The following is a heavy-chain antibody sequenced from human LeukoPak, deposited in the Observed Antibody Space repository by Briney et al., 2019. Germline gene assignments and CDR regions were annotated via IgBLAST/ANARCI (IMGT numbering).Heavy chain of an antibody. D-gene: IGHD3-10*01. J-gene: IGHJ6*02. CDR2: IHYSGST. V-gene: IGHV4-59*01. CDR1: GGSISSYY. CDR3: ARDRRYYYGSGSYYGGMDV. Sequence: PSETLSLTCAVSGGSISSYYWSWIRQPPGRGLEWIGSIHYSGSTSYNSSLKSRVTISVDTSKNQFSLKLSSVTAADTAVYYCARDRRYYYGSGSYYGGMDVWGQGTTVTVSS.